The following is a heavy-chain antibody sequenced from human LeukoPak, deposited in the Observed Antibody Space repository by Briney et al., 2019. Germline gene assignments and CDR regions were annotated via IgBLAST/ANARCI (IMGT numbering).Heavy chain of an antibody. D-gene: IGHD2-2*01. Sequence: ASVKVSCKVSGYTLTELSMHWVRQAPGQGLEWMGIINPSVGSANYAQKLQGRVTMTRDTSTSTVYMELSSLRSEDTAVYYCARGYIVVVPAAIRMHAFDIWGQGTMVTVSS. CDR3: ARGYIVVVPAAIRMHAFDI. CDR2: INPSVGSA. J-gene: IGHJ3*02. V-gene: IGHV1-46*04. CDR1: GYTLTELS.